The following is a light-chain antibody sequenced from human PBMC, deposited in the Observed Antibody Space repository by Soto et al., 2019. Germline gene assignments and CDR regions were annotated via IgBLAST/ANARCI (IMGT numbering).Light chain of an antibody. Sequence: QLVLTQSPSASASLGASVKLTCTLSSGHSSYAIAWHQQQPEKGPRYLMKFNSDGSHSKGDGVPDRFSGSRSGAERYLTISSLQSEDEADYYCQTWDTGIRVFGGGTKLTVL. CDR3: QTWDTGIRV. J-gene: IGLJ3*02. V-gene: IGLV4-69*01. CDR2: FNSDGSH. CDR1: SGHSSYA.